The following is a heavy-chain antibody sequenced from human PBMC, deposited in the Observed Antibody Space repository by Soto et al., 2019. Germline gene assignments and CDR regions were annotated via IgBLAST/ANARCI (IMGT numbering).Heavy chain of an antibody. D-gene: IGHD3-10*01. CDR2: IDPSDSYT. CDR1: GYSFTSYW. CDR3: ARHWSYYYGSGSRDYGMDV. Sequence: WESLKISCKGSGYSFTSYWISWVRQMPGKGLEWMGRIDPSDSYTNYSPSFKGHVTISADKSISTAYLQWSSLKASDTAMYYCARHWSYYYGSGSRDYGMDVWGKGTTVTVSS. J-gene: IGHJ6*04. V-gene: IGHV5-10-1*01.